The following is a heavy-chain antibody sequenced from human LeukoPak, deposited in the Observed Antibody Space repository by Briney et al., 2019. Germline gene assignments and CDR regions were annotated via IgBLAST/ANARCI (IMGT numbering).Heavy chain of an antibody. CDR3: ARARTRPYYYYMDV. CDR1: GGSISSHY. J-gene: IGHJ6*03. D-gene: IGHD3/OR15-3a*01. Sequence: PSETLSLTCTVSGGSISSHYWSWIRQPPGKGLEWIGYIYYSGSTYYNPSLKSRVTISVDTSKNQFSLKLSSVTAADTAVYYCARARTRPYYYYMDVWGKGTTVTVSS. V-gene: IGHV4-59*11. CDR2: IYYSGST.